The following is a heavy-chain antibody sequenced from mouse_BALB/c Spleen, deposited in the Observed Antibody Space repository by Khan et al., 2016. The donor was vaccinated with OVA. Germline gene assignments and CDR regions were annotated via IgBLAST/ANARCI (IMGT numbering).Heavy chain of an antibody. CDR2: ISNGGGST. Sequence: EVELVESGGGLVQPGGSLKLSCATSGFTFSDYYMYWVRQTPEKRLEWVAYISNGGGSTYYPDTVRGRFTISRDNAKPTLYLQMSRLKSEDTAMYYCARQLYGAMDHWGQGTSVTVSS. CDR1: GFTFSDYY. V-gene: IGHV5-12*02. D-gene: IGHD2-12*01. J-gene: IGHJ4*01. CDR3: ARQLYGAMDH.